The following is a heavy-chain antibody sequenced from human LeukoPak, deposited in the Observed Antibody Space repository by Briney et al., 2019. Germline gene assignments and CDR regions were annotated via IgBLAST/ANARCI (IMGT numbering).Heavy chain of an antibody. CDR2: ISGDGGST. CDR3: AKGDYDILTGYSRAPPLY. D-gene: IGHD3-9*01. CDR1: GFTFDDYA. V-gene: IGHV3-43*02. Sequence: PGGSLRLSCAASGFTFDDYAMHWVRHAPGKGLEWVSLISGDGGSTYYADSVKGRLTISRDNSKNSLYLQMNSLRTEDTALYYCAKGDYDILTGYSRAPPLYWGQGTLVTVSS. J-gene: IGHJ4*02.